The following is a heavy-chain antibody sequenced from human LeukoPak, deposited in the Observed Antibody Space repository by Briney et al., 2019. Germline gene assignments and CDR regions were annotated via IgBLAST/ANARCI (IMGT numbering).Heavy chain of an antibody. V-gene: IGHV3-66*01. CDR1: GFTVSSNY. Sequence: GGSLRRSCAASGFTVSSNYMSWVRQAPGKGLEWVSIIYIGGSTYYADSVKGRFTISRDNSKNTLYLQMSSLRAEDTAVYYCARLRFLEWFDAFDIWGQGTMVTVSS. CDR3: ARLRFLEWFDAFDI. D-gene: IGHD3-3*01. J-gene: IGHJ3*02. CDR2: IYIGGST.